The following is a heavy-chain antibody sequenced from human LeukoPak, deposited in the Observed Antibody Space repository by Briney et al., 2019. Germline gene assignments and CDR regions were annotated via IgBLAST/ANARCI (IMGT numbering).Heavy chain of an antibody. Sequence: SETLSLTCTVSGGSISNTAYYWAWIRQPPGKGLEWIGNIYYSGSTYYDPSLKSRVTISVDTSKNQFSLKLSSVTAADTAVYYCARHQWVPAFDVWGQGTMVTVSS. J-gene: IGHJ3*01. CDR3: ARHQWVPAFDV. D-gene: IGHD1-26*01. CDR1: GGSISNTAYY. V-gene: IGHV4-39*01. CDR2: IYYSGST.